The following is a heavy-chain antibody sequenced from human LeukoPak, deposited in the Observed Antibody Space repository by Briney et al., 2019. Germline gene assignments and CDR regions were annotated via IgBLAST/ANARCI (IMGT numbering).Heavy chain of an antibody. V-gene: IGHV3-11*06. CDR3: ARVRSGSQYFDY. CDR1: GFTFSDYY. CDR2: ISSSSSYT. J-gene: IGHJ4*02. Sequence: PGGSLGLSCAASGFTFSDYYMSWIRQAPGKGLEWVSYISSSSSYTNYADSVKGRFTISRDNAKNSLYLQMNSLRAEDTAVYYCARVRSGSQYFDYWGRGTLVTVSS. D-gene: IGHD1-26*01.